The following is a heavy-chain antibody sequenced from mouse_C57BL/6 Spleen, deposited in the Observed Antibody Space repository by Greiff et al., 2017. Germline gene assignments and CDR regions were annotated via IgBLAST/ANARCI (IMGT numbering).Heavy chain of an antibody. CDR1: GYTFTDYE. J-gene: IGHJ2*01. CDR3: KAGTFDY. CDR2: IDPETGGT. Sequence: VQLQESGAELVRPGASVTLSCKASGYTFTDYEMHWVKQTPVHGLEWIGAIDPETGGTAYNQKFKGKAILTADKSSSTAYMELRSLTSEDSAVYYCKAGTFDYWGQGTTLTVSS. V-gene: IGHV1-15*01. D-gene: IGHD4-1*01.